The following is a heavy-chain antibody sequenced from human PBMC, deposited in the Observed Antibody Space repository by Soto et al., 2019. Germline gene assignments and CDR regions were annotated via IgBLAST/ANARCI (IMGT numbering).Heavy chain of an antibody. V-gene: IGHV2-5*02. CDR3: AHRQSYDFWSGFPQLGWFDP. CDR1: GFSLSTSGVG. D-gene: IGHD3-3*01. CDR2: IYWDDDK. J-gene: IGHJ5*02. Sequence: SGPTLVNPTQTLTLTCTFSGFSLSTSGVGVGWIRQPPGKALEWLALIYWDDDKRYSPSLKSRLTITKDTSKNQVVLTMTNMDPVDTATCYCAHRQSYDFWSGFPQLGWFDPWGQGTLVTVSS.